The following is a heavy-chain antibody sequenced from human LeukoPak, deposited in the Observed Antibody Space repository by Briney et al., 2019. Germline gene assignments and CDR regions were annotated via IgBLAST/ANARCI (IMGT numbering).Heavy chain of an antibody. CDR3: ARDPYSGSYGNYYYYFMDV. J-gene: IGHJ6*03. V-gene: IGHV3-30*02. CDR1: GFTFSSYG. Sequence: PGGSLRLSCAASGFTFSSYGMHWVRQAPGKGLDWVAFIRYDGRNKYYADSVKGRFTISRDNSKNTLYLQMNSLRAEDTAVYYCARDPYSGSYGNYYYYFMDVWGKGTTVTISS. CDR2: IRYDGRNK. D-gene: IGHD1-26*01.